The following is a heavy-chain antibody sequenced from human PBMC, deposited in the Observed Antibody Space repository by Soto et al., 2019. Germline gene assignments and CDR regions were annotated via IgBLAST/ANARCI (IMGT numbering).Heavy chain of an antibody. V-gene: IGHV3-23*01. CDR3: AKRAHILLGPADNNCLDS. Sequence: PGGSLRLSCVASGFTFSSYAVIWVRKAQGTGLEWVSAISGSGGSTYYADSVHGRFTISRDNSKKTLFLHVHGLSAADTAIYYYAKRAHILLGPADNNCLDSWGQGTLVTVSS. CDR1: GFTFSSYA. CDR2: ISGSGGST. J-gene: IGHJ5*01. D-gene: IGHD2-2*01.